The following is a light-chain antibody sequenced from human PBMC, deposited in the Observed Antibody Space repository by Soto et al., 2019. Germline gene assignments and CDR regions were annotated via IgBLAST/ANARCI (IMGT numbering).Light chain of an antibody. CDR3: AAWHDSLNGPV. CDR1: SSNIGSHT. V-gene: IGLV1-44*01. CDR2: SNK. J-gene: IGLJ2*01. Sequence: QSVLTQPPSASGTPGQRVTISCSGGSSNIGSHTVNWYQHLPGTAPKLLIYSNKQRPSGVPDRFSGSVSGTSASLAISGLQSEDEADYDCAAWHDSLNGPVFGGGTKLTVL.